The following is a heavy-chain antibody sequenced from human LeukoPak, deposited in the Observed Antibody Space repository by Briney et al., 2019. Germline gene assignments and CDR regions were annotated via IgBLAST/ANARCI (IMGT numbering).Heavy chain of an antibody. CDR2: IYYSGST. V-gene: IGHV4-31*03. D-gene: IGHD6-6*01. CDR3: ARTGSSQLVGDY. J-gene: IGHJ4*02. Sequence: SETLSLTCTVSGGSISSGGYYWSWIRQHPGKGLEWIGYIYYSGSTYYNPSLKSRVTISVDTSKNQFSLKLSSVTAADTAVYYCARTGSSQLVGDYWGQGTLATVSS. CDR1: GGSISSGGYY.